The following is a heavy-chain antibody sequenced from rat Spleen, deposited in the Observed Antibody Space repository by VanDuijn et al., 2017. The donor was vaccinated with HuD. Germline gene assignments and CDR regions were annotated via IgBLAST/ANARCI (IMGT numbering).Heavy chain of an antibody. D-gene: IGHD1-1*01. Sequence: EVQLVESDGGLVQPGRSLKLSCAASGYTFRDYYMAWVSQAPTKGLEWVATFSYDGSSTYSRDSVKGRFTISRDNAKSTLYLQMDSLRSEDTATYYCATDYSGEGVMDAWGQGASVTVSA. CDR3: ATDYSGEGVMDA. V-gene: IGHV5-7*01. CDR1: GYTFRDYY. J-gene: IGHJ4*01. CDR2: FSYDGSST.